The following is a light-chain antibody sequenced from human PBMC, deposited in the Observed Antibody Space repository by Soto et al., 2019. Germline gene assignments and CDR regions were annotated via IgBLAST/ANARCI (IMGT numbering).Light chain of an antibody. V-gene: IGKV1-39*01. J-gene: IGKJ4*01. CDR1: QSISSY. CDR2: AAS. Sequence: DIQMTQSPSSLSASVGDRVTITCRASQSISSYLNWYQQKPGKAPKLLIYAASSLQSGVPSRFSGSGSGTDFTLTISILQPEDFATYYCQQSYSTPYVFGGGTKVEIK. CDR3: QQSYSTPYV.